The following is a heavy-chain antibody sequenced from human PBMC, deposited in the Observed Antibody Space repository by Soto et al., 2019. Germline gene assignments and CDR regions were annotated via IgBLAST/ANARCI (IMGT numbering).Heavy chain of an antibody. CDR2: ISGSGGST. D-gene: IGHD2-2*01. CDR3: AKGQRYCSSTSCLFDAFDI. J-gene: IGHJ3*02. Sequence: GGSLRLSCAASGFTFSSYAMSWVRQAPGKGLEWVSAISGSGGSTYYADSVKGRFTISRDNSKNTLYLQMNSLRAEDTDVYYCAKGQRYCSSTSCLFDAFDIWGQGTMVTVSS. V-gene: IGHV3-23*01. CDR1: GFTFSSYA.